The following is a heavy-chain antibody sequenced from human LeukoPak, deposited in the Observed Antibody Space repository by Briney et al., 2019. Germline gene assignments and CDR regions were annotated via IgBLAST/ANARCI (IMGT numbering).Heavy chain of an antibody. CDR1: GGTFSSYA. Sequence: SVKVSCKASGGTFSSYAISWVRQAPGQGLEWMGRIIPILGIANYAQKFQGRVTITADKSTSTAYMELSSLRSEDTAVYYCAKDRVGGYGGAFDIWGQGTMVTVSS. D-gene: IGHD4-23*01. V-gene: IGHV1-69*04. CDR2: IIPILGIA. J-gene: IGHJ3*02. CDR3: AKDRVGGYGGAFDI.